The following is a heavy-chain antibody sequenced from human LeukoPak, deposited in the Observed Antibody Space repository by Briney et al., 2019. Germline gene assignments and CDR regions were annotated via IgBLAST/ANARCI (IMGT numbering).Heavy chain of an antibody. D-gene: IGHD4-11*01. J-gene: IGHJ5*02. CDR2: IYTSGST. CDR1: GGSISSYY. Sequence: SETLSLTCTVSGGSISSYYWSWIRQPAGKGLEWIGRIYTSGSTNYNPSLKSRVTMSVDTSKNQFSLKLSSVTAADTAVHYCARSTTPPYAKTTVHIRGANWFDPWGQGTLVTVSS. V-gene: IGHV4-4*07. CDR3: ARSTTPPYAKTTVHIRGANWFDP.